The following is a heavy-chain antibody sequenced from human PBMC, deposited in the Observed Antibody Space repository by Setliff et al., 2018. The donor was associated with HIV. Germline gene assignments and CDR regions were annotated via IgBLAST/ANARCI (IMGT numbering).Heavy chain of an antibody. J-gene: IGHJ3*02. CDR2: INHNGNT. CDR3: ARSTYYYDSSGYDAFDI. D-gene: IGHD3-22*01. CDR1: GYSISCGYY. Sequence: SETLSLTCAVSGYSISCGYYWGWIRQPPGKGLEWIGEINHNGNTNYNPSLKSRVTISVDTSKNQFSLKLSSVTAADTAVYYCARSTYYYDSSGYDAFDIWG. V-gene: IGHV4-38-2*01.